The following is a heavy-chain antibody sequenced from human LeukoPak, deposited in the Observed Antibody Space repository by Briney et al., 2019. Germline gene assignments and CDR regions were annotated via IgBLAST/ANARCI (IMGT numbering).Heavy chain of an antibody. V-gene: IGHV1-18*01. D-gene: IGHD3-3*01. J-gene: IGHJ4*02. Sequence: AASVKVSCKASGYTFTSYGISWVRQAPGQGLEWMGWISAYNGNTNYAQKLQGRVTMTTDTSTSTAYMELRSLRSDDTAVYYCARGAGYDFWSGCVPHYFDYLGQGTLVTVSS. CDR1: GYTFTSYG. CDR2: ISAYNGNT. CDR3: ARGAGYDFWSGCVPHYFDY.